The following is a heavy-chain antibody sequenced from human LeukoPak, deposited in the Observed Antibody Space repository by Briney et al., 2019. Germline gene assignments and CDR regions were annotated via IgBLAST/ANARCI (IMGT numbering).Heavy chain of an antibody. Sequence: PSETLSLTCTVSGDSITSGSYYWAWIHQHPGKGLEWIGYIYTGGTHYNPSLKSRLTISVDTSENHFSLKLSSVTAADTAIYFCARAPGAFDIWGQGTMVTVSS. J-gene: IGHJ3*02. V-gene: IGHV4-31*03. CDR3: ARAPGAFDI. CDR1: GDSITSGSYY. CDR2: IYTGGT.